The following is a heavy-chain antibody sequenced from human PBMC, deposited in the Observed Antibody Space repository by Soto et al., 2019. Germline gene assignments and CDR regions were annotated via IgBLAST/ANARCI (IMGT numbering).Heavy chain of an antibody. CDR1: GYTFTSYA. V-gene: IGHV1-3*01. J-gene: IGHJ6*02. CDR3: ARDPSYYGMDV. CDR2: INAGNGNT. Sequence: ASVKVSCKGSGYTFTSYAMHWVRQAPGQRLEWTGWINAGNGNTKYSQKFQGRVTITRDTSASTAYMELSSLRSEDTAVYYCARDPSYYGMDVWGQGTTVTVSS.